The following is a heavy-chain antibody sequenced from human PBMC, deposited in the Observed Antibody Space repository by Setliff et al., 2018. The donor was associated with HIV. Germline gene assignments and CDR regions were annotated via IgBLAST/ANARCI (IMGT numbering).Heavy chain of an antibody. V-gene: IGHV4-31*03. D-gene: IGHD3-3*01. J-gene: IGHJ4*02. CDR3: AGFSYNFWVYRFDH. Sequence: TLSLTCTVSGGSITGSPYYWGWIRRPPVKGLEWIGYIYYSGSTYYNPSLKSRVTMSIDTSTQQFFLNVTSVTAADTAVYYCAGFSYNFWVYRFDHWGQGALVTVSS. CDR2: IYYSGST. CDR1: GGSITGSPYY.